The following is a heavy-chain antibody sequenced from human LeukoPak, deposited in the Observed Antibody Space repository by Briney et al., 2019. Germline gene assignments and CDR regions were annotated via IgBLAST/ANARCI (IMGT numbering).Heavy chain of an antibody. CDR2: IYSGGST. V-gene: IGHV3-53*05. CDR1: GFTVSSNY. CDR3: ATHSEALPFR. J-gene: IGHJ4*02. D-gene: IGHD1-26*01. Sequence: GGSLRLSCAASGFTVSSNYMSWVRQAPGKGLEWVSVIYSGGSTYYADSVKGRFTISRDNSKNTLYLQMNSLRADDTAVYYCATHSEALPFRWGQGTLATVSS.